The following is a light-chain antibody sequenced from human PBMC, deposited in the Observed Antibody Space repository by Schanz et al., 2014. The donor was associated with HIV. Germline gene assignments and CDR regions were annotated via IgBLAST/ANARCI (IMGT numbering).Light chain of an antibody. Sequence: QSALTQPASVSGSPGQSITFSCTGTSSDVGGYNYVSWYQQHPGKAPKLMIYEVSERPSGVPDRFSGSKSGNTASLTVSGLQADDEADYYCSSYAGSNTVVFGGGTKLTVL. CDR3: SSYAGSNTVV. J-gene: IGLJ2*01. CDR2: EVS. CDR1: SSDVGGYNY. V-gene: IGLV2-8*01.